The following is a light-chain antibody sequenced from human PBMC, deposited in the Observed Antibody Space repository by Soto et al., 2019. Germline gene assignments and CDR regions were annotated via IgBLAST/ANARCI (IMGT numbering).Light chain of an antibody. CDR2: GAF. CDR3: QQYGSSPRT. CDR1: QIVSNY. V-gene: IGKV3-20*01. Sequence: ILLPQSPGTVSLSPGESSTLSCRASQIVSNYLAWYQQKPGQAPRLLIYGAFKRATGIPDRFSGSGSGTDFTLTISRMEPEDFAVYCCQQYGSSPRTFGQGTKVDIK. J-gene: IGKJ1*01.